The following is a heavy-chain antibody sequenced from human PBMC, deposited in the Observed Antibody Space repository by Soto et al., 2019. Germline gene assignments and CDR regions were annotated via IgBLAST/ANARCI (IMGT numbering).Heavy chain of an antibody. CDR2: VSPPFRTS. V-gene: IGHV1-69*01. CDR3: ARVLYYGSGSYSPYGMAV. Sequence: QVPLVQSGAEVKKPGSSVKVSCKTSGVSLNHNGIGWVRQAPGHGIEWMGGVSPPFRTSNYARKSQGRISITADASTGTVNMELSSLPSEDTAQYYCARVLYYGSGSYSPYGMAVWGQGTTVTVSS. CDR1: GVSLNHNG. D-gene: IGHD3-10*01. J-gene: IGHJ6*02.